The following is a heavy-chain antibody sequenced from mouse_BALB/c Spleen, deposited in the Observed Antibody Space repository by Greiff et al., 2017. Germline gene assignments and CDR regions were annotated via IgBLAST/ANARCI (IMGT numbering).Heavy chain of an antibody. CDR1: GFTFSSYA. Sequence: EVLLVESGGGLVKPGGSLKLSCAASGFTFSSYAMSWVRQSPEKRLEWVAEISSGGSYTYYPDNVTGRFTISRDNAKNTLYLEMSSLRSEDTAMYYCARNWDGFAYWGQGTLVTVSA. CDR2: ISSGGSYT. D-gene: IGHD4-1*01. CDR3: ARNWDGFAY. V-gene: IGHV5-9-4*01. J-gene: IGHJ3*01.